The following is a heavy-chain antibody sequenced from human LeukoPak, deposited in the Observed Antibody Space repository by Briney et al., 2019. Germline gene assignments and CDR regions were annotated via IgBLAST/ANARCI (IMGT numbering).Heavy chain of an antibody. CDR1: GFTVSSNY. CDR2: IHSGGST. J-gene: IGHJ3*02. Sequence: GGSLRLSCAASGFTVSSNYMSWVRQAPGKGLEWVSVIHSGGSTYYAGSVKGRFTISRDNSKNTLYLQMNSLRAEDTAVYYCARLTYGDYAFDIWGQGTMVTVSS. CDR3: ARLTYGDYAFDI. D-gene: IGHD4-17*01. V-gene: IGHV3-66*01.